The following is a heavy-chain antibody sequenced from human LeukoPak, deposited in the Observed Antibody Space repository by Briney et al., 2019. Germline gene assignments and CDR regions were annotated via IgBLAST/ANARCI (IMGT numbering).Heavy chain of an antibody. D-gene: IGHD6-13*01. V-gene: IGHV4-59*01. J-gene: IGHJ5*02. Sequence: PSETLSLTCTVSGGSISSYYWSWIWQPPGKGLEWIGYIYYSGSTNYNPSLKSRVTISVDTSKNQFSLKLSSVTAADTAVYYCARVSSRIAAAGTDNWFDPWGQGTLVTVSS. CDR1: GGSISSYY. CDR2: IYYSGST. CDR3: ARVSSRIAAAGTDNWFDP.